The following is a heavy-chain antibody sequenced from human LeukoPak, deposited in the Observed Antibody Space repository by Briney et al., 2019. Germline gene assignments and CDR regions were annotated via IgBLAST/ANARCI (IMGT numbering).Heavy chain of an antibody. CDR1: GFTFEDYA. J-gene: IGHJ6*02. CDR3: ARGGPSPHYYYFGMDV. Sequence: GGSLRLSCAASGFTFEDYAMHWVRQIPGKGLEWVGRTRNKANSYTTEYAASVKGRFTISRDDSENSVYLQMNSLKTEDTAVYYCARGGPSPHYYYFGMDVWGQGTTVTVSS. CDR2: TRNKANSYTT. V-gene: IGHV3-72*01.